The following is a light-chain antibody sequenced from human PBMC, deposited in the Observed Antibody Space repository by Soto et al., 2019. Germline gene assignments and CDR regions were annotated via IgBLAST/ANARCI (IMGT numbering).Light chain of an antibody. CDR2: GAS. J-gene: IGKJ4*01. V-gene: IGKV3-15*01. Sequence: EIVMTQSPATLSVSPGEIATLSFSASQSVSSNLALYQQKPGQAPRLLIYGASTRATAIPARFTGSGSGTDFTLTISRLEPEDFAVYYCQQFSSYPLTFGGGTKVDIK. CDR1: QSVSSN. CDR3: QQFSSYPLT.